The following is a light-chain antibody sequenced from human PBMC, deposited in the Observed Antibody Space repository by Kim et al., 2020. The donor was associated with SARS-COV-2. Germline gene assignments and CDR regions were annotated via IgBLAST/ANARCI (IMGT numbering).Light chain of an antibody. Sequence: GDRVTIPCRASQSVGIYLAWYQQKPGKAPKLLIYKASTLESGVPPRFSGSGSGTEFTLTISSLQPDDFATYYCQQYETYWTFGQGTKVDIK. CDR3: QQYETYWT. CDR1: QSVGIY. CDR2: KAS. J-gene: IGKJ1*01. V-gene: IGKV1-5*03.